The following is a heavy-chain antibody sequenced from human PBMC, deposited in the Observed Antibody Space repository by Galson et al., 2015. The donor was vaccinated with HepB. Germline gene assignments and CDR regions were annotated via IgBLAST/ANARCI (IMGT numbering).Heavy chain of an antibody. CDR3: AKGKTSDY. Sequence: SLRLSCAASGFTFSSYAMSWVRQAPGKGLEWVSSISSTGNNTYYADSVKGRFTISRDNSKNTLCLRMNSLRAEDTAVYYCAKGKTSDYWGQGTLVTVSS. D-gene: IGHD1-7*01. CDR1: GFTFSSYA. J-gene: IGHJ4*02. CDR2: ISSTGNNT. V-gene: IGHV3-23*01.